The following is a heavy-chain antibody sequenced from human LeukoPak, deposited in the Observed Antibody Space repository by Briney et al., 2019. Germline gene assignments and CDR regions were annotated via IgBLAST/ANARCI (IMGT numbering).Heavy chain of an antibody. CDR2: IGSNGDNT. CDR3: VRGTGY. V-gene: IGHV3-64D*06. CDR1: GFTFSTYV. Sequence: GGSLRLSCSVSGFTFSTYVMHWVRQAPGKGLEYVSAIGSNGDNTYYADSVKGRFTISRDNSKNTLYLQMSSLRPDDTAVYFCVRGTGYWGRGTLVTVSS. J-gene: IGHJ4*02.